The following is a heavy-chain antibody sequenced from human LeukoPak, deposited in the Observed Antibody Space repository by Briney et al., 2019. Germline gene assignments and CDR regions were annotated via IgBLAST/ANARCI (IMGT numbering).Heavy chain of an antibody. D-gene: IGHD3-10*01. Sequence: SETLSLTCAVYGGSFSGYYWSWIRQPPGKGLEWIGEINHSGSTNYNPSLKSRVTISVDTSKNQFSLKLSSVTAADTAVYYCARPLPNYYGSGSYSNYWYFDLWGRGTLVTVSS. CDR1: GGSFSGYY. J-gene: IGHJ2*01. CDR2: INHSGST. CDR3: ARPLPNYYGSGSYSNYWYFDL. V-gene: IGHV4-34*01.